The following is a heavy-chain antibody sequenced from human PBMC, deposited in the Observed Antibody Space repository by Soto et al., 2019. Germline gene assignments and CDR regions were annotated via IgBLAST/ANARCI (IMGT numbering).Heavy chain of an antibody. D-gene: IGHD7-27*01. Sequence: QITLKESGPTLTKPTQPLTLTCTFSGFSLNTGGAGVGWIRQPPGTVLEWLALLYWDDDKRYRPSLKSRLTITKDTSKNQVVLTMTNIDPVDTATYYGAHSGPNWGNAFDIWGPGIMVTISS. CDR1: GFSLNTGGAG. J-gene: IGHJ3*02. V-gene: IGHV2-5*02. CDR3: AHSGPNWGNAFDI. CDR2: LYWDDDK.